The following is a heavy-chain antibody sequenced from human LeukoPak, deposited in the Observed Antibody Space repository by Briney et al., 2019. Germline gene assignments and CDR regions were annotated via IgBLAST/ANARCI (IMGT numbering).Heavy chain of an antibody. J-gene: IGHJ2*01. Sequence: GGSLRLSCAASVFTFSSYWMRWVRQAPGKGLEWVANIKQDGSEKYYVDSVKGRFTISRDNAKNSLYLQMNSLRAEDTAVYYHSRHPEVIVVVYWYFDLWGRGTLVTVSS. CDR2: IKQDGSEK. CDR1: VFTFSSYW. V-gene: IGHV3-7*01. D-gene: IGHD3-22*01. CDR3: SRHPEVIVVVYWYFDL.